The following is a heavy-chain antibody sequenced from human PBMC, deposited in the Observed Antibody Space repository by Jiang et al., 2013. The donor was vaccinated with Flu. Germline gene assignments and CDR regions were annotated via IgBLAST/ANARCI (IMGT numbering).Heavy chain of an antibody. D-gene: IGHD3-3*01. V-gene: IGHV4-39*01. J-gene: IGHJ3*02. CDR3: AGGESITIFGVVILFDI. CDR1: GGSFSSSSYY. CDR2: IYYSGST. Sequence: VLLKPSETLSLTCAVYGGSFSSSSYYWGWIRQPPGKGLEWIGSIYYSGSTYYNPSLKSRLTISVDTSKNQFSLKLSSVTAADTAVYYCAGGESITIFGVVILFDIWGQGTMVTVSS.